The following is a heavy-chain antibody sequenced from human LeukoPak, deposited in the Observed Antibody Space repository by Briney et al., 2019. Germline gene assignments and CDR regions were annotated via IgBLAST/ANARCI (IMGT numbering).Heavy chain of an antibody. Sequence: SETLSLTCTVSGGSISSYYWSWIRQPPGKGLEWIGYIYYSGSTNYSPSLKSRVTTSVDTSTNQFSLKLSSVTAADTAVYYCARSLLIAAAGTARTVKFYMDVWGKGTTVIVSS. CDR3: ARSLLIAAAGTARTVKFYMDV. V-gene: IGHV4-59*08. CDR1: GGSISSYY. D-gene: IGHD6-13*01. J-gene: IGHJ6*03. CDR2: IYYSGST.